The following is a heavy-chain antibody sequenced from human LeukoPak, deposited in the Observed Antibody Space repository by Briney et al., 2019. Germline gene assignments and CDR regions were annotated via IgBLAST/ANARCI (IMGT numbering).Heavy chain of an antibody. CDR2: ISYDGSNK. CDR1: GFTFSSYA. D-gene: IGHD6-13*01. Sequence: GGSLRLSCAASGFTFSSYAMHWVRQAPGKGLEWVAVISYDGSNKYYADSVMGRFTISRDNAKNSLYLQMNSLRAEDTAVYYCARLRGGGSSWYFDDYWGQGTLVTVSS. V-gene: IGHV3-30-3*01. J-gene: IGHJ4*02. CDR3: ARLRGGGSSWYFDDY.